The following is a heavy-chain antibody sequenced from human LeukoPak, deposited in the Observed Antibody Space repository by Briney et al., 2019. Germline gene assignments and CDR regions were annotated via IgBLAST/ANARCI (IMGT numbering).Heavy chain of an antibody. Sequence: GGSLRLSCVASGFTFSSFPMSWVRQAPGKGLEWVSGITEGGGGTYYADSVKGRFTISRDNSKNTLYLQMNSLRAEDTAAYYCAKRGSGTYFDSWGQGTLVTVSS. J-gene: IGHJ4*02. CDR2: ITEGGGGT. V-gene: IGHV3-23*01. CDR3: AKRGSGTYFDS. D-gene: IGHD1-26*01. CDR1: GFTFSSFP.